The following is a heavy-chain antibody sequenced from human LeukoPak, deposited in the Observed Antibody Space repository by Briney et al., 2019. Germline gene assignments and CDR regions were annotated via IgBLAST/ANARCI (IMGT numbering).Heavy chain of an antibody. J-gene: IGHJ6*03. Sequence: AASVKVSCEASGGTFSSYAISWVRQAPGQGLEWMGGIIPIFGTANYAQKFQGRVTITADESTSTAYMELSSLRSEDTAVYYCASGYYYYYYMDVWGKGTTVTISS. CDR1: GGTFSSYA. V-gene: IGHV1-69*13. CDR3: ASGYYYYYYMDV. CDR2: IIPIFGTA.